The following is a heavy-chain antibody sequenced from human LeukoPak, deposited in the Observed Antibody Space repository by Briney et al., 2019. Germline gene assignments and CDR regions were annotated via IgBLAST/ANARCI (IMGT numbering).Heavy chain of an antibody. Sequence: GGSLRVSCAASGFTFISYRMNWVRQARGKGLEWVSSISSSSSLIKYADSEKGRFTISRDNAKNSLYLQMNSLRAEDTAVYYCARMPSYSNYAYYFMDVWGKGTTVTVSS. CDR3: ARMPSYSNYAYYFMDV. J-gene: IGHJ6*03. D-gene: IGHD4-11*01. CDR2: ISSSSSLI. V-gene: IGHV3-21*01. CDR1: GFTFISYR.